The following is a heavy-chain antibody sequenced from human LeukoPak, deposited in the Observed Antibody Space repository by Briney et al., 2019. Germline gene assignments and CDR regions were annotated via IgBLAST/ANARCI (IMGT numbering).Heavy chain of an antibody. D-gene: IGHD1-26*01. Sequence: SETLSLTCTVSGGSISSSSYYWGWLRQPPGKGLEWIGSIYYSGSTYYNPSLKSRVTISVDTSKNQFSLKLSSVTAADTAVYYCARVGALRDAFDMWGQGTMVTVSS. V-gene: IGHV4-39*07. CDR3: ARVGALRDAFDM. CDR1: GGSISSSSYY. CDR2: IYYSGST. J-gene: IGHJ3*02.